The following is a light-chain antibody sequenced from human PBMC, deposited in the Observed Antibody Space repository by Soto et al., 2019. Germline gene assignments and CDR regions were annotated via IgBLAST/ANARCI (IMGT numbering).Light chain of an antibody. V-gene: IGKV1-27*01. CDR1: PADVSG. CDR2: GAS. CDR3: LQDHSAHPGT. Sequence: DIQESQSPSSLCAPVGDRVTITCRARPADVSGLPWYQHKPGQAPTLLIYGASTRQSGVPARFSGRASGREFTLTISSLQPEDVASYYCLQDHSAHPGTFGQGTKVDIK. J-gene: IGKJ2*01.